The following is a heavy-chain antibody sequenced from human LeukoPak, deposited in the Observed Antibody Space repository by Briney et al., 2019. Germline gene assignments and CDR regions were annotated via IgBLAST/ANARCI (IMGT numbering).Heavy chain of an antibody. CDR1: GFTFSSYG. Sequence: HPGRSLRLSCAASGFTFSSYGMHWVRQAPGKGLEWVAVISYDGSNKYYADSVKGRFTISRDNSKNTLYLQMNSLRAEDTAVYYCARVLDTAMALDYWGQGTLVTVSS. CDR3: ARVLDTAMALDY. J-gene: IGHJ4*02. V-gene: IGHV3-30*03. CDR2: ISYDGSNK. D-gene: IGHD5-18*01.